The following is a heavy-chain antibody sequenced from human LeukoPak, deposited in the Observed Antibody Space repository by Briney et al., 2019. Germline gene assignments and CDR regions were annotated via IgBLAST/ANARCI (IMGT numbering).Heavy chain of an antibody. Sequence: GGSLRLSCAASGFTCSSYWMSWVRQAPGKGLEWVANIKQDGSEKYYVDSVKGRFTISRDNAKNSLFLQMNSLRAEDTAVYYCARDAPYSGSYLAGFYFDYWGQGTLVTLSS. J-gene: IGHJ4*02. V-gene: IGHV3-7*01. D-gene: IGHD1-26*01. CDR2: IKQDGSEK. CDR3: ARDAPYSGSYLAGFYFDY. CDR1: GFTCSSYW.